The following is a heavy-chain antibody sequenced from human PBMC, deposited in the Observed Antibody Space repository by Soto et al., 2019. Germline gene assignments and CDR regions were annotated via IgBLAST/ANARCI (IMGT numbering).Heavy chain of an antibody. Sequence: SVKVSCKASGCTFSSYAISCVRRAPGQGLEWMGGIIPIFGTANYAQKFQGRVTITADESTSTAYMELSSLRSEDTAVYYCARAPPSSIAARQYYYGMDVWGQGTTVTVSS. D-gene: IGHD6-6*01. CDR2: IIPIFGTA. V-gene: IGHV1-69*13. CDR3: ARAPPSSIAARQYYYGMDV. J-gene: IGHJ6*02. CDR1: GCTFSSYA.